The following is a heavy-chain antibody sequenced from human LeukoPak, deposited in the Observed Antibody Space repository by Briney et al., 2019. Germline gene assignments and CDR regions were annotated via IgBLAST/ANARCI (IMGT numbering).Heavy chain of an antibody. D-gene: IGHD6-13*01. CDR3: ARDRSWYDY. CDR1: GFTFSSYW. CDR2: IKPDGSER. V-gene: IGHV3-7*05. J-gene: IGHJ4*02. Sequence: PGGPLRLSCSASGFTFSSYWMSWVRQAPGKGLEWVANIKPDGSERYNVDSVKGRFTISRDNAKDSLYLQMNSLRAEDTAVYYCARDRSWYDYWGQGTLVTVSS.